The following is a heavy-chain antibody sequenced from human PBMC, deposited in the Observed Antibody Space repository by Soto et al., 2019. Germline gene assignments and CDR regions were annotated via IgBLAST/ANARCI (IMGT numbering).Heavy chain of an antibody. CDR1: GGSISSSSYY. J-gene: IGHJ4*02. D-gene: IGHD3-22*01. Sequence: QLQLQESGPGLVKPSETLSLTCTVSGGSISSSSYYWGWIRQPPGKGLEWIGSIYYSGSTYYNPYLKSRVTISVDTSKNQFSLKLSSVTAADTAVYYCARLSSGYYSYYFDYWGQGTLVTVSS. V-gene: IGHV4-39*01. CDR3: ARLSSGYYSYYFDY. CDR2: IYYSGST.